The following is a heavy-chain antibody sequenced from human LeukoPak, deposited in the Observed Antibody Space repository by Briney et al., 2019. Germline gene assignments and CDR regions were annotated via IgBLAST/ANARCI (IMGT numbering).Heavy chain of an antibody. D-gene: IGHD3-22*01. CDR2: IRYTHTGST. CDR1: GGSISSSSYY. Sequence: SETLSLTCTVSGGSISSSSYYWGWVRQPPGKGLEWIGSIRYTHTGSTYYNPSLKSRVTISGDTSKNQFSLKPTSVTAADTAVYYCSRRPITMNAFDIWGQGTMVTVSS. CDR3: SRRPITMNAFDI. V-gene: IGHV4-39*01. J-gene: IGHJ3*02.